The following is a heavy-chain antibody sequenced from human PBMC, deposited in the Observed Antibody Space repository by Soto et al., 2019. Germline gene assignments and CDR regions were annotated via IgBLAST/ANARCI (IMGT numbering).Heavy chain of an antibody. CDR2: IYYSGRT. CDR3: ARLPTGFPKWFDP. Sequence: SETLSLTCTVSGDSISSSSYNWGWIRQPPGKGLEWIGSIYYSGRTYYNPSLKSRVTISVDTSKNQFSLNLSSVTAADTAVYYCARLPTGFPKWFDPWGQGTLVTISS. J-gene: IGHJ5*02. CDR1: GDSISSSSYN. D-gene: IGHD3-10*01. V-gene: IGHV4-39*01.